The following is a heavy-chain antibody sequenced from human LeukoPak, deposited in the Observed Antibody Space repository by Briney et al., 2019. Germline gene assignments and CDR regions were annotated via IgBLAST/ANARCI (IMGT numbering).Heavy chain of an antibody. J-gene: IGHJ4*02. D-gene: IGHD3-10*02. CDR2: INLNSGGT. CDR3: ARGYYVFVY. V-gene: IGHV1-2*02. Sequence: ASVTLSLTASGSSFTSYYLHWVRHPPGQGLGRMGCINLNSGGTNYAQNFQGRVTMTRDTSISTAYMELSRLRSDLTAVYYCARGYYVFVYWGEGTLVTVSS. CDR1: GSSFTSYY.